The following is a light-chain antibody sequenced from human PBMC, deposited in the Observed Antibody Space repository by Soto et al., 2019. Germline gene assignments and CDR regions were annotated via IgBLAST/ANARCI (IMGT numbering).Light chain of an antibody. Sequence: QSALTQPRSVSGSPGQSVTISCTGTSSDVGGYNYVSWYQQHPGQASKLMIYDVSKRPSGVPDRFSGSKSGNTASLTISGLQAEDDADYYCCSYAGSYTLVFGGGTKVTV. CDR3: CSYAGSYTLV. CDR1: SSDVGGYNY. V-gene: IGLV2-11*01. CDR2: DVS. J-gene: IGLJ3*02.